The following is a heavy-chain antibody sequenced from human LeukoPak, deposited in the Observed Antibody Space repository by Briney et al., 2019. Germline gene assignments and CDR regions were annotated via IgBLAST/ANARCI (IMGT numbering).Heavy chain of an antibody. J-gene: IGHJ6*02. CDR2: ISSSRRYI. CDR1: GFTFSSYS. Sequence: PGGSLRLSRAPSGFTFSSYSMSWVSQAPGEGVEWVSSISSSRRYITHADSVKGRFTITRQNAKYSLYLAMSCVRAQDTVVYVCARSTYYGMNVWRQPTTVTLS. CDR3: ARSTYYGMNV. V-gene: IGHV3-21*01.